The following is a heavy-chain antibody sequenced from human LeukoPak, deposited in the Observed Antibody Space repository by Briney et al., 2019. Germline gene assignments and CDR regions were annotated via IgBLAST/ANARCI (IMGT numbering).Heavy chain of an antibody. D-gene: IGHD3-3*01. Sequence: SETLSLTCTVSTGSINTYYWSWIRQPAGKGLEWIGRIYTSGSTNYNPSLKSRVTMSVDTSKNMYYLKLSSVTAALVAVSYYTRERETNDFWSGYLDYWGQGTLVTVSS. CDR1: TGSINTYY. CDR2: IYTSGST. J-gene: IGHJ4*02. V-gene: IGHV4-4*07. CDR3: TRERETNDFWSGYLDY.